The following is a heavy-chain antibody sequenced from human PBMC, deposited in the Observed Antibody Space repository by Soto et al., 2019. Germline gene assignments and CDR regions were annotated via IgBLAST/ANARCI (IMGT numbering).Heavy chain of an antibody. CDR2: ISAHNGNT. CDR1: GYTFTSYG. D-gene: IGHD1-1*01. V-gene: IGHV1-18*01. CDR3: ARERYGDY. Sequence: QVHLVQSGAEVKKPGASVKVSCKASGYTFTSYGITWVRQAPGQGLEWMGWISAHNGNTDYAQKHQGRVIVTRDTSTSTACLELTSLRSDGTGVYYCARERYGDYWGQGARVTVSS. J-gene: IGHJ4*02.